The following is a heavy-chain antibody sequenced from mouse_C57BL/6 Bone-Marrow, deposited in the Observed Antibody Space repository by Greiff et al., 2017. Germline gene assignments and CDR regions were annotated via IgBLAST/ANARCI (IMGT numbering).Heavy chain of an antibody. CDR3: TRWTTSY. CDR2: IDPETGGT. J-gene: IGHJ3*01. Sequence: SGAELVRPGASVTLSCKASGYTFTDYEMHWVKQTPVHGLEWIGAIDPETGGTAYNQKFKGKAILTADKSSSTAYMELRSLTSEDSAVYYCTRWTTSYWGQGTLVTVSA. CDR1: GYTFTDYE. V-gene: IGHV1-15*01. D-gene: IGHD5-5*01.